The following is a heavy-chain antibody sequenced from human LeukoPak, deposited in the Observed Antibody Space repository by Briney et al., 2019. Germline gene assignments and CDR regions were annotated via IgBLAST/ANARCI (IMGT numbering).Heavy chain of an antibody. CDR2: INHSGST. V-gene: IGHV4-34*01. D-gene: IGHD2-2*01. Sequence: SETLSLTCAVYGGSFSGYYWSWIRQPPGKGLEWIGEINHSGSTNYNPSLKSRVTISVDTSKNQFSLKLSSVTAADTAVYYCARGWIVVVPAAMRVGYYYGMDVRGQGTTVTVSS. CDR1: GGSFSGYY. J-gene: IGHJ6*02. CDR3: ARGWIVVVPAAMRVGYYYGMDV.